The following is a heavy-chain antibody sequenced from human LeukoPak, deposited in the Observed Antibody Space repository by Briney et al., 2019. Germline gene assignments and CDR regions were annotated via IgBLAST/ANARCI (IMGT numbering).Heavy chain of an antibody. CDR1: GGTFISYA. V-gene: IGHV1-69*06. CDR2: IIPIFGTA. D-gene: IGHD6-6*01. J-gene: IGHJ4*02. Sequence: ASVKVSCMACGGTFISYAIRWLRQAPGQGLEWMGRIIPIFGTANYAQKFQGRVTITADKSTSTAYMELSSLRSEDTAVYYGAREEGSSALIDYWGQGTLVTVSS. CDR3: AREEGSSALIDY.